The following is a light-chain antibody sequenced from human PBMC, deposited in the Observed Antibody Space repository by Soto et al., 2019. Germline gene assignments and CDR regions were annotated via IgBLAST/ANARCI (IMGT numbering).Light chain of an antibody. Sequence: EIVLTQSPATLSLSPGERATLSCRASQSVSNYLALYQQKPGQAPRLLIYDASNRATGIPARFSASGSGTDFILTISGLEPEDSAVYYCQQRSDWPPWTFGQGTKVEIK. CDR2: DAS. CDR1: QSVSNY. V-gene: IGKV3-11*01. CDR3: QQRSDWPPWT. J-gene: IGKJ1*01.